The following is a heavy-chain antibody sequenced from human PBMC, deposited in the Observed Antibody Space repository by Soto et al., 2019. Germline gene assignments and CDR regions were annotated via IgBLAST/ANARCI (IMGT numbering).Heavy chain of an antibody. J-gene: IGHJ4*02. V-gene: IGHV4-38-2*01. Sequence: SETLSLTCAVSGYSISSGYYWGWIRQPPGKGLEWIGSIYHSGSTYYNPSLKSRVTISVDTSKNQFSLKLSSVTAADTAVYYCALTKPTRATIFGVGPFDYWGQGTLVTVSS. CDR2: IYHSGST. CDR1: GYSISSGYY. CDR3: ALTKPTRATIFGVGPFDY. D-gene: IGHD3-3*01.